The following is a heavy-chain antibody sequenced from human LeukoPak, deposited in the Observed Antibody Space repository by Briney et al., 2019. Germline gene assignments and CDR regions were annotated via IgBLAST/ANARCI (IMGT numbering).Heavy chain of an antibody. CDR3: AKDLKIAVADYYYGMDV. CDR2: TSAGGSST. J-gene: IGHJ6*02. V-gene: IGHV3-23*01. D-gene: IGHD6-19*01. Sequence: PGRSLRLSCAASGFSFSSYAMHWVRQAPGKGLEWVSTTSAGGSSTYYADSVKGRFTISRDNSKNTLYLQMNSLRAEDTAVYYCAKDLKIAVADYYYGMDVWGQGTTVTVSS. CDR1: GFSFSSYA.